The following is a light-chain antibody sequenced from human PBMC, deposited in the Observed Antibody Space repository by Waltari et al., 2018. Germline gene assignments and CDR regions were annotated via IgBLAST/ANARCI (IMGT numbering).Light chain of an antibody. V-gene: IGLV1-47*01. CDR2: RNT. CDR1: NYTIGSNY. Sequence: QSVLIQPPSASETPGPRVTISCSGSNYTIGSNYVGWYQHLPGTAPELLIYRNTQRPSGVPDRFSGSKSDTSASLAISGLRSEDEADYYCAAWDDSLRAWVFGGGTKLTVL. J-gene: IGLJ3*02. CDR3: AAWDDSLRAWV.